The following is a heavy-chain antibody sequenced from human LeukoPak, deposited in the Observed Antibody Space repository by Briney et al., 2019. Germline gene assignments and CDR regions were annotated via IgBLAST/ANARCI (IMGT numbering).Heavy chain of an antibody. CDR1: GGSFSGYY. D-gene: IGHD1-26*01. V-gene: IGHV4-34*01. Sequence: SETLSLTCAVYGGSFSGYYWSWIRQPPGKGLEWIGEINHSGSTNYNPSLKSRVTISVDKSKNQFSLKLSSVTAADTTVYYCASISGSSFDYWGQGTLVTVSS. CDR2: INHSGST. CDR3: ASISGSSFDY. J-gene: IGHJ4*02.